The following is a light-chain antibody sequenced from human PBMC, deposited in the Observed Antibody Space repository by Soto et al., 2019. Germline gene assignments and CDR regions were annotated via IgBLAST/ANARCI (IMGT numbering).Light chain of an antibody. CDR2: DAS. CDR1: QSVSSY. Sequence: VLTQSPATLSLSPGAIATLSCRASQSVSSYLAWYHKKHGQAPKLLIYDASNRATGIPARFSGSGSGTDLTITISSLEPEDFAVYYCQQRSNWPITFGQGTRLEIK. V-gene: IGKV3-11*01. J-gene: IGKJ5*01. CDR3: QQRSNWPIT.